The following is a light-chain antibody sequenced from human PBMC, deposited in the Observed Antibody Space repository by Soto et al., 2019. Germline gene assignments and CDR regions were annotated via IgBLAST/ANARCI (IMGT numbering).Light chain of an antibody. CDR2: EVS. Sequence: QSALTQPASVSGSPGQSITISCTGTSSDVGGYNYVSWYQQQSGKAPKLMIHEVSNRPSGVSNRFSGSKSGNTASLTISALQAEDEADYYCSSYKSSRAYVLGIGTKV. CDR1: SSDVGGYNY. J-gene: IGLJ1*01. CDR3: SSYKSSRAYV. V-gene: IGLV2-14*01.